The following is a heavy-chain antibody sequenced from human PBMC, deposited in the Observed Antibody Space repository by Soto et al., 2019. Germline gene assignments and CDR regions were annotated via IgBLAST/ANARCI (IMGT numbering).Heavy chain of an antibody. CDR3: ARDLGYCSGGSCYSYFDY. CDR1: GGSISSGGYY. Sequence: QVQLQESGPGLVKPSQTLSLTCTVSGGSISSGGYYWSWIRHHPGKGLEWIGYIDYSGSTYYNPSLKSRVTITVDTSKNQFSLKLSSVTAADTAVYYCARDLGYCSGGSCYSYFDYWGQGTRVTVSS. J-gene: IGHJ4*02. D-gene: IGHD2-15*01. CDR2: IDYSGST. V-gene: IGHV4-31*03.